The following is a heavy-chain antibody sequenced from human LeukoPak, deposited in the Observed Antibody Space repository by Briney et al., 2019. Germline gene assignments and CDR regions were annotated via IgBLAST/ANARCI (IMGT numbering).Heavy chain of an antibody. CDR1: RYTFNDYY. V-gene: IGHV1-2*02. D-gene: IGHD6-25*01. J-gene: IGHJ4*02. CDR2: INPNSGVT. CDR3: ARELPAGGDF. Sequence: ASVTVSCKASRYTFNDYYMHWVRQAPGQGLEWMGWINPNSGVTSYSQKFQGRVTMTRDMSISTAYMELSRLRSDDTAVYYCARELPAGGDFWGQGTLVTVSS.